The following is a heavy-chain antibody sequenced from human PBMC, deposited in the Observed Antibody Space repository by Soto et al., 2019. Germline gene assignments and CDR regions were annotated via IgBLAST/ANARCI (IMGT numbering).Heavy chain of an antibody. CDR3: AKDPGKLATIRSTFDS. J-gene: IGHJ4*02. D-gene: IGHD2-2*01. CDR1: GFIFDDYA. CDR2: ISWNSDTI. Sequence: SLRLSCAASGFIFDDYAMHWVRQGPGKGLEWVSGISWNSDTIGYADSVKGRFTISRDNAKNSLYLQMNSLRPEDTALYYCAKDPGKLATIRSTFDSWGQVPLVTVSS. V-gene: IGHV3-9*01.